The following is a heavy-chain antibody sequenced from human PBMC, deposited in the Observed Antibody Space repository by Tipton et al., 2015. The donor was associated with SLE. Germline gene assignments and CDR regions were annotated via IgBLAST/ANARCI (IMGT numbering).Heavy chain of an antibody. D-gene: IGHD6-13*01. V-gene: IGHV4-59*12. CDR2: IYYSGST. CDR1: GGSISSYY. Sequence: TLSLTCTVSGGSISSYYWSWIRQPPGKGLEWIGYIYYSGSTNYNPSLKSRVTMSVDTSKDQFSLKLSSVTAADTAVYYCARVAAAGAPTDAFDIWGQGTMVTVSS. CDR3: ARVAAAGAPTDAFDI. J-gene: IGHJ3*02.